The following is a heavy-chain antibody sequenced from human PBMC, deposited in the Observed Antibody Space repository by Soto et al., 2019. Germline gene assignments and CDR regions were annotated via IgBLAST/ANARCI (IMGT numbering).Heavy chain of an antibody. CDR3: ARPDIVAAIGVALDC. Sequence: QVQLVESGGGVVQPGRSLRLSCEASGFTFSNYGMHWVRQAPGKGLEWVAVIWNDGTSRYYADSVKGRFTISRDNSKNTLFLQMNNLRAEETAVYYCARPDIVAAIGVALDCWGQGTLVTVSS. D-gene: IGHD5-12*01. V-gene: IGHV3-33*01. J-gene: IGHJ4*02. CDR2: IWNDGTSR. CDR1: GFTFSNYG.